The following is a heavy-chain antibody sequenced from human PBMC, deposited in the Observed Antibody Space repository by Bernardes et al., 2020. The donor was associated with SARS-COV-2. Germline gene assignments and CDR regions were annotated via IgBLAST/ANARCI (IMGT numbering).Heavy chain of an antibody. CDR2: ISSSGLNI. D-gene: IGHD6-13*01. J-gene: IGHJ4*02. CDR1: GFTFSDYY. V-gene: IGHV3-11*01. Sequence: GGSLRLSCAASGFTFSDYYMSWIRQAPGKGLEWISYISSSGLNIYYADSVKGRFTISRDNAKISLYLQMNSLRAEDTAVYYCARGEGRQQLVPKWGQGTLVTVSS. CDR3: ARGEGRQQLVPK.